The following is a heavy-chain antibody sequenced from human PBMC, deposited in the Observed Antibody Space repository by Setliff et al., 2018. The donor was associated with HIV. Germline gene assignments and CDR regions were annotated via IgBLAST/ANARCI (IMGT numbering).Heavy chain of an antibody. J-gene: IGHJ6*03. D-gene: IGHD6-13*01. CDR3: ARHRGPPGSSWIYYYSYMDV. Sequence: SETLSLTCTVYGGFIKNSNYYWGWIRQPPGKGLEWIGNIHYSGSTYYNPSLKSRVTISVDTSKNQFSLKLSSVTAADRAVYYCARHRGPPGSSWIYYYSYMDVWGKGTTVTVSS. CDR1: GGFIKNSNYY. CDR2: IHYSGST. V-gene: IGHV4-39*01.